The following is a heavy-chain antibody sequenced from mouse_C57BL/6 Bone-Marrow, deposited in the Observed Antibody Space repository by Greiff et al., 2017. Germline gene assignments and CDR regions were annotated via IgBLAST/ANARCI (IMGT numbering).Heavy chain of an antibody. J-gene: IGHJ3*01. D-gene: IGHD2-4*01. CDR1: GFSLTSYG. CDR3: ARHNYYDLGFAY. Sequence: VKLQESGPGLVAPSQSLSITCTVSGFSLTSYGVHWVRQPPGKGLEWLVVIWSDGSTTYNSALKSRLSISKDNSKSQVFLKMNSLQTDDTAMYYCARHNYYDLGFAYWGQGTLVTVSA. V-gene: IGHV2-6-1*01. CDR2: IWSDGST.